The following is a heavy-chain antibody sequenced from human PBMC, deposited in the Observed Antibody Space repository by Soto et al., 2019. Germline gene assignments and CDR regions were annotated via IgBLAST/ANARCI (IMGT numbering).Heavy chain of an antibody. J-gene: IGHJ6*03. V-gene: IGHV3-21*01. Sequence: PGGSLRLSCAASGFTFSSYSLNWVRQAPGQGLEWVSSISSSSSYIYYADSVKGRFTISRDNAKNSLYLQMNSLRAEDTAVYYCARDLKGYMEGWGKESTFTV. CDR3: ARDLKGYMEG. CDR1: GFTFSSYS. CDR2: ISSSSSYI.